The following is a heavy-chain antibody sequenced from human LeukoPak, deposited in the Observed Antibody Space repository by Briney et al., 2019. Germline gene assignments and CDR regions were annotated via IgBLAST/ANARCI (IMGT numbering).Heavy chain of an antibody. V-gene: IGHV1-18*04. CDR1: GYTFTGYY. D-gene: IGHD3-3*01. Sequence: ASVKVSCKASGYTFTGYYLHWVRQAPGQGLEWMGWISAYNGNTNYAQKLQGRVTMTTDTSTSTAYMELRSLRSDDTAVYYCARLPPDFWSGYSFDYWGQGTLVTVSS. CDR2: ISAYNGNT. J-gene: IGHJ4*02. CDR3: ARLPPDFWSGYSFDY.